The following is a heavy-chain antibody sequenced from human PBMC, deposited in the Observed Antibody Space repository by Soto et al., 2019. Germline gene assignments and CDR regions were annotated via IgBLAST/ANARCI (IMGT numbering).Heavy chain of an antibody. J-gene: IGHJ4*02. CDR2: INPNSGGT. Sequence: ASVKVSCKASGYTFTGYYMHWVRQAPGQGLEWMGWINPNSGGTNYAQKFQGWVTMTRGTSISTAYMELSGLRSDDTAVYYCARDGGIAAAGISDWGQGTLVTVSS. V-gene: IGHV1-2*04. CDR1: GYTFTGYY. CDR3: ARDGGIAAAGISD. D-gene: IGHD6-13*01.